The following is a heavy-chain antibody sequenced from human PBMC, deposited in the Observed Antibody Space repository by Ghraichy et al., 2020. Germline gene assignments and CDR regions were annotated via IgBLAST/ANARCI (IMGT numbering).Heavy chain of an antibody. CDR2: AYWNGDV. J-gene: IGHJ3*01. CDR3: GHRHESNDFSGIDV. V-gene: IGHV2-5*01. D-gene: IGHD1-1*01. CDR1: GFSLTTGGVG. Sequence: SGPTLVKPTQTLTLTCSFSGFSLTTGGVGVAWIRQPPGKALEWLGVAYWNGDVRYRPSLQNRLTITKDTSRNQVVLTMTNVDPVDTATYYCGHRHESNDFSGIDVWGQGAMVSVSS.